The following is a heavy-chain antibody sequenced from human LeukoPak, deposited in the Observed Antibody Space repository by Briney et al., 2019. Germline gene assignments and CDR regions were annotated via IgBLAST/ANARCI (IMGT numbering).Heavy chain of an antibody. J-gene: IGHJ4*02. Sequence: PGGSLRLSCAAPGLTFICYSLNWFRQTPGQGLERFSFISSSRRYIYYADSVRGRFTISRDNAKNSLYLQMNSLRVKDTAVYYCARDNGWGRYYFDSWGQGTLATVSS. CDR2: ISSSRRYI. CDR1: GLTFICYS. V-gene: IGHV3-21*01. CDR3: ARDNGWGRYYFDS. D-gene: IGHD6-19*01.